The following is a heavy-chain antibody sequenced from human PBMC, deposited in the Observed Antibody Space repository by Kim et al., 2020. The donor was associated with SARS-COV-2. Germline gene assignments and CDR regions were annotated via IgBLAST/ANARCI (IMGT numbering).Heavy chain of an antibody. CDR1: GFSFGDYA. D-gene: IGHD3-10*01. J-gene: IGHJ4*02. Sequence: GGSLRLSCTASGFSFGDYAMSWVRQAPGKGLEWVGFIRRKDYGGTTEYAASVKGRFTISRDASKSIAYLQMNSLKTEDTAMYYCTRDGSERPPNDYWGQGTLVTVSS. CDR3: TRDGSERPPNDY. CDR2: IRRKDYGGTT. V-gene: IGHV3-49*04.